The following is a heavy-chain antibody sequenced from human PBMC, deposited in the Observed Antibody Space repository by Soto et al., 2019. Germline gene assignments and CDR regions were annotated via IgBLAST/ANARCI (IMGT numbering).Heavy chain of an antibody. CDR3: TGAYYDVSGYSLDP. CDR1: GGSISSGC. CDR2: IYYGGSI. J-gene: IGHJ5*02. V-gene: IGHV4-59*01. D-gene: IGHD3-22*01. Sequence: PSETLSLTCSVSGGSISSGCWTWIRQPPGKGLEWIGYIYYGGSINYNPSLKSRVIISVDTAKNQFSLRLSSVSAADTAVYYCTGAYYDVSGYSLDPWGQGTSVTVSS.